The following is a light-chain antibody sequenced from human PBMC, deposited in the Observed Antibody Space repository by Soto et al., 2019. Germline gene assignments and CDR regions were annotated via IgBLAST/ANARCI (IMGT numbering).Light chain of an antibody. V-gene: IGLV2-11*01. CDR3: CSYAGSYSWV. Sequence: QSALTQPRSVSGSPGQSVTISCTGTSSDVGGYNYVSWYQQHPGKAPKLMIYDVSTRPSGVPDRFSDSKSGNTASLTISGLQAEDEADYYCCSYAGSYSWVFGGGTKVTVL. J-gene: IGLJ2*01. CDR1: SSDVGGYNY. CDR2: DVS.